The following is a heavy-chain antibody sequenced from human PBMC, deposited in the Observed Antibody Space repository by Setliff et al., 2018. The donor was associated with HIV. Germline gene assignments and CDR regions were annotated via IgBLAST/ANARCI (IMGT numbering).Heavy chain of an antibody. CDR3: ARAPGDKSSPGWFDP. CDR1: GGSISSGGYY. D-gene: IGHD6-6*01. J-gene: IGHJ5*02. Sequence: LSLTCTVSGGSISSGGYYWSWIRQHPGKGLEWIGYIYYSGSTYYNPSLKSRVTISVDTSKNQFSLKLSSVTAADTAVYYCARAPGDKSSPGWFDPWGQGTLVTVSS. CDR2: IYYSGST. V-gene: IGHV4-31*03.